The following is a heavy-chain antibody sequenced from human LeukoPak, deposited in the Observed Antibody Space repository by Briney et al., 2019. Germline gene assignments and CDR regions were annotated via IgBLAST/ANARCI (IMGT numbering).Heavy chain of an antibody. CDR1: GFTFSSYW. Sequence: GGSLRLSCAASGFTFSSYWMHWVRQAPGKGLVWVSRINSDGSSTSYADSVKGRFTISRDNAKNTLYLQMNSLRAEDTAVYYCARGYSPTIPLYYYYGMNVWGKGTTVTVSS. D-gene: IGHD1-26*01. V-gene: IGHV3-74*01. J-gene: IGHJ6*04. CDR3: ARGYSPTIPLYYYYGMNV. CDR2: INSDGSST.